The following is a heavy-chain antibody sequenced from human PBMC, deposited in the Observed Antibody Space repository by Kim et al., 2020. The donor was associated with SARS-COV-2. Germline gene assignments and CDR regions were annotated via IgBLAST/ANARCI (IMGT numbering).Heavy chain of an antibody. D-gene: IGHD2-21*02. J-gene: IGHJ4*02. CDR2: ISADGINT. CDR3: ASHRGDWLSAY. Sequence: GGSLRLSCAVSGFTLNTYWMHWVRQAPGKGLEWLSRISADGINTVYADSVKGRFTISRDTAKNTMYLQMNSLRAEDTAVYYCASHRGDWLSAYWGQGILVSVSS. CDR1: GFTLNTYW. V-gene: IGHV3-74*01.